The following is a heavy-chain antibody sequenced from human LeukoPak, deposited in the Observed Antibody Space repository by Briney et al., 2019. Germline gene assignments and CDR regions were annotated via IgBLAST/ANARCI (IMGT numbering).Heavy chain of an antibody. J-gene: IGHJ3*02. CDR1: GFTFDDYA. V-gene: IGHV3-9*01. CDR2: ISWNSGSI. CDR3: AKDSCSSTSCYSWDAFDI. Sequence: PGGSLRLSCAASGFTFDDYAMHWVRQAPGKGLEWVSGISWNSGSIGYADSVKGRFTISRDNAKNSLYLQMKSLRAEDTALYYCAKDSCSSTSCYSWDAFDIWGQGTMVTVSS. D-gene: IGHD2-2*02.